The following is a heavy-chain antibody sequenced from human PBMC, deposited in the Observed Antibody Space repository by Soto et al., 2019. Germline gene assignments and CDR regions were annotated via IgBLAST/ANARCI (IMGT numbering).Heavy chain of an antibody. Sequence: QVQLVESGGGLVNPGGSLRLSCAASGFTFSDYYMSWIRQAPGKGLEWVLYISSSGNSIYYADSVKGRFTVSRDTAKNSLNLQMNSLTAEDTAVYYCARDGKGFNYNLYDYYNFYMDVWGKCTTVTVSS. D-gene: IGHD4-4*01. CDR1: GFTFSDYY. J-gene: IGHJ6*03. V-gene: IGHV3-11*01. CDR2: ISSSGNSI. CDR3: ARDGKGFNYNLYDYYNFYMDV.